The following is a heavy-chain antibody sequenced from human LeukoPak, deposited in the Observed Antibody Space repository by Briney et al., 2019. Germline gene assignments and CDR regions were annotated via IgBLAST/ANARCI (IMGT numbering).Heavy chain of an antibody. CDR1: GITFSSYS. Sequence: PGGSLRLSCAASGITFSSYSMNWVRQAPGKGLEWVSAISGSGGSAYYADSVKGRFTISRDNSKNTLYLQMNSLRAEDTAVYYCAKGSGGSGSYSKYYFDYWGQGTLVTVSS. V-gene: IGHV3-23*01. D-gene: IGHD3-10*01. CDR2: ISGSGGSA. CDR3: AKGSGGSGSYSKYYFDY. J-gene: IGHJ4*02.